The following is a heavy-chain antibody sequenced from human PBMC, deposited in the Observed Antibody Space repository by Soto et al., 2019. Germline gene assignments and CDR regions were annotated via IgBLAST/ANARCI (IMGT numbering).Heavy chain of an antibody. CDR2: IYPGDSDT. CDR3: ARPRGYSYGYDAFDM. V-gene: IGHV5-51*01. D-gene: IGHD5-18*01. Sequence: GESLKISCKTSGYSFTSYWIGWVRQLPGKGLEWMGIIYPGDSDTRLSPSFQGQVTISADKSIGTAYLQWSSLKAPDTAMYYCARPRGYSYGYDAFDMWGQGTMVTVSS. CDR1: GYSFTSYW. J-gene: IGHJ3*02.